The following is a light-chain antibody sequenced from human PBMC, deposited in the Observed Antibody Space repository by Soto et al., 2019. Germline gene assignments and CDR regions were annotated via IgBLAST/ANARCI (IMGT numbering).Light chain of an antibody. CDR2: AAS. V-gene: IGKV3-11*01. CDR1: QSVSSY. CDR3: QKYDSAPT. J-gene: IGKJ1*01. Sequence: DILLTQSPGTLSLSPGERATLSCRSSQSVSSYLAWYKQIPGPAPRILIYAASSRATGIPDRFSGSGSETDFTLTISSLHPEDVASYYCQKYDSAPTFGPGTKVDIK.